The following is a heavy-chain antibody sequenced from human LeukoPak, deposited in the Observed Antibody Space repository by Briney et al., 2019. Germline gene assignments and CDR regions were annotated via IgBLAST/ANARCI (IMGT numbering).Heavy chain of an antibody. Sequence: GASVKVSCKASGGTFSSYAISWVPQAPGQGLEWMGRIIPIFGTANYAQKFQGRVTITTDESTSTAYMELSSLRSEDTAVYYCAREPYSGYDPYYYYYYMDVWGKGTTVTVSS. CDR2: IIPIFGTA. CDR1: GGTFSSYA. CDR3: AREPYSGYDPYYYYYYMDV. J-gene: IGHJ6*03. V-gene: IGHV1-69*05. D-gene: IGHD5-12*01.